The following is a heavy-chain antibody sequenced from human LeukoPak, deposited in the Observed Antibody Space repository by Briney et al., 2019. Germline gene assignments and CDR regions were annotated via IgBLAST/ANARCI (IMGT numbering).Heavy chain of an antibody. Sequence: GRSLRLSCAASGFTFSSYGMHWVRQAPGKGLEWVAVIWYDGSNKYYADSVKGRFTISRDNSKNTLYLQMNSLRAEDTAVYYCARETYYDFWSGLYYYYYYMDVWGKGTTVTVS. CDR3: ARETYYDFWSGLYYYYYYMDV. J-gene: IGHJ6*03. CDR1: GFTFSSYG. D-gene: IGHD3-3*01. CDR2: IWYDGSNK. V-gene: IGHV3-33*01.